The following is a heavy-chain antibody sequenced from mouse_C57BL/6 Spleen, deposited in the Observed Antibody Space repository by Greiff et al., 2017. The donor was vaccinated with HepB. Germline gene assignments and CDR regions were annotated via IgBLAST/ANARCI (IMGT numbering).Heavy chain of an antibody. V-gene: IGHV1-64*01. Sequence: QVQLQQPGAELVKPGASVKLSCKASGYTFTSYWMHWVKQRPGQGLEWIGMIHPNSGSTNYNEKFKSKATLSVDKSSSTAYMQLRSLTSADSAVYYCARPYSNYVYAMDYWGQGTSVTVSS. J-gene: IGHJ4*01. CDR2: IHPNSGST. D-gene: IGHD2-5*01. CDR3: ARPYSNYVYAMDY. CDR1: GYTFTSYW.